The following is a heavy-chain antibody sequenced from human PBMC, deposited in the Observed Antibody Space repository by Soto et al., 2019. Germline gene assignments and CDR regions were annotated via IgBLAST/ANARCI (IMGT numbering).Heavy chain of an antibody. CDR3: TARYCSGGSFYSVVY. CDR1: GFTFSNVW. Sequence: EVQLVESGGGLVQPGGSLSLSCAASGFTFSNVWMSWVRQAPGKGLEWVGRIKRRADGGTTDYATPVRGRFTVSRDDSKNTLYLQMNSVKTEDTAVYYCTARYCSGGSFYSVVYWGQGTLVTVSS. CDR2: IKRRADGGTT. D-gene: IGHD2-15*01. V-gene: IGHV3-15*01. J-gene: IGHJ4*02.